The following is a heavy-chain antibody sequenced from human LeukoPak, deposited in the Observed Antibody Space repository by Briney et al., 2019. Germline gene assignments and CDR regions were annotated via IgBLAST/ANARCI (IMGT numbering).Heavy chain of an antibody. J-gene: IGHJ4*02. CDR2: ISESDGST. V-gene: IGHV3-23*01. CDR3: ARARTGCDS. Sequence: PGGSLRLSCAASGSTFSRYAMSWVRQAPGKGLEWLSAISESDGSTYYADSVKGRFTISRDNSKNTLYLQMNSLGDEDSAVYYCARARTGCDSWGQGTLVTVSS. CDR1: GSTFSRYA. D-gene: IGHD3/OR15-3a*01.